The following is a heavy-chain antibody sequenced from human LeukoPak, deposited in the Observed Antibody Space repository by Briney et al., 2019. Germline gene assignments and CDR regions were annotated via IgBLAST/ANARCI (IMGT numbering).Heavy chain of an antibody. V-gene: IGHV4-61*02. CDR3: AREQRWLQSLDY. CDR1: GGSISNGNSY. D-gene: IGHD5-24*01. CDR2: IHTSRTT. Sequence: SQTLSLTCTVSGGSISNGNSYGNWIRQPAGKGLEWIGRIHTSRTTNYNPSLKSRVTISVDTSKNQFSLNLNSVTAADTAVYYCAREQRWLQSLDYWGQGNLVTVSS. J-gene: IGHJ4*02.